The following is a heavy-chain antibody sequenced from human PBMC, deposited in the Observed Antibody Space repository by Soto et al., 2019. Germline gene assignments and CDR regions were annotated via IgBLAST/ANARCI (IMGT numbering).Heavy chain of an antibody. CDR3: ARGQDSSGWYRSSNWFDP. CDR1: GYTFTSYG. J-gene: IGHJ5*02. D-gene: IGHD6-19*01. V-gene: IGHV1-18*01. CDR2: ISAYNGNT. Sequence: SVKVSCKASGYTFTSYGISWVRQAPGQGLEWMGWISAYNGNTNYAQKLQGRVTMTTDTSTSTAYMELRSLRSDDTAVYYCARGQDSSGWYRSSNWFDPWGQGTQVTVSS.